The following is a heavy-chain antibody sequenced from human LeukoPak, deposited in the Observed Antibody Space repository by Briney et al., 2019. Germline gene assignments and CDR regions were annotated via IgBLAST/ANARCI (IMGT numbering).Heavy chain of an antibody. Sequence: PSETLSLTCTVSGGSISSGDYYWSWIRQPPGKGLEWIGYIYYSGSTYYNPSLKSRVTISVDTSKNQFSLKLSSVTAADTAVYYCARSPTVTTSWFDPWGQGTLVTVSS. CDR1: GGSISSGDYY. V-gene: IGHV4-30-4*01. J-gene: IGHJ5*02. CDR2: IYYSGST. D-gene: IGHD4-17*01. CDR3: ARSPTVTTSWFDP.